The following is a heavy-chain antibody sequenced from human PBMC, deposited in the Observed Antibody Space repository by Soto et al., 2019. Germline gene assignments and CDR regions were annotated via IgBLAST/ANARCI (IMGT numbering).Heavy chain of an antibody. CDR2: INWKSDI. Sequence: GGSLRLSCAVSGFTFDDNAMHWVRQAPEKCLEWVSGINWKSDIGYADSVKGRFTISRDNAENSLYLQMNSLRAEDTALYYCAISQGRGGGTTFIYWCQGXQLTVYS. CDR1: GFTFDDNA. D-gene: IGHD3-16*01. CDR3: AISQGRGGGTTFIY. J-gene: IGHJ4*01. V-gene: IGHV3-9*01.